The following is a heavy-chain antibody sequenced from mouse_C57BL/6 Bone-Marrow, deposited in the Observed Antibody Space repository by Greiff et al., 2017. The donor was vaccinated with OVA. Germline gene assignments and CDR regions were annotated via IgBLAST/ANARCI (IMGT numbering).Heavy chain of an antibody. D-gene: IGHD1-1*01. CDR2: ISYSGST. CDR1: GYSITSGYD. V-gene: IGHV3-1*01. CDR3: ARDLRFYYFDY. Sequence: VQLKESGPGMVKPSQSLSLTCTVTGYSITSGYDWHWIRHFPGNKLEWMGYISYSGSTTYNPSLKSRISITHDTSKNHFFLKLKSVTTEDTATYYCARDLRFYYFDYWGQGTTLTVSS. J-gene: IGHJ2*01.